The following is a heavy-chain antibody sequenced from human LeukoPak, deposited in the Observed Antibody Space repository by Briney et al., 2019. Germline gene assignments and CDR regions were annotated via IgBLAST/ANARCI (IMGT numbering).Heavy chain of an antibody. Sequence: SETLSLTCAVYGGSFSGYYWGWIRQPPGKGLEWIGEINHIGSTNHNPSLKSRVTISVDTSKSQFSLKLSSVTAADTAVYYCASSGSGGSDYWGQGTLVTVSS. CDR3: ASSGSGGSDY. J-gene: IGHJ4*02. V-gene: IGHV4-34*01. D-gene: IGHD1-26*01. CDR2: INHIGST. CDR1: GGSFSGYY.